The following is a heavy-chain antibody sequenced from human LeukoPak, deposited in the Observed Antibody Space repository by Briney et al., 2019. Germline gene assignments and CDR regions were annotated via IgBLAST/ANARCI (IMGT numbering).Heavy chain of an antibody. Sequence: PSETLSLTCVVSGYSISSGYYWAWIRQPPGKGLELIGSIYHSGSTNYNPSLKSRVTISVDTSKNQFSLNLNSVTAADTAVYYCARARGYYYYMDVWGKGTTVIVSS. CDR2: IYHSGST. J-gene: IGHJ6*03. D-gene: IGHD3-10*01. V-gene: IGHV4-38-2*01. CDR1: GYSISSGYY. CDR3: ARARGYYYYMDV.